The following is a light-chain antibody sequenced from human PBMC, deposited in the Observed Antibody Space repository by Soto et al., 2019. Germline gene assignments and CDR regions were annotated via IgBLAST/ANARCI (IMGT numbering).Light chain of an antibody. CDR3: QQYGSSGT. CDR1: QSVSNNY. J-gene: IGKJ1*01. Sequence: EIMLMQSPGTLSLSPGERATLSFRASQSVSNNYLAWYQQKPGQAPRLLIYGASNRATGIPDRFSGSGSGTDFTLTISRLEPEDFAVYYCQQYGSSGTFGQGTKVDI. V-gene: IGKV3-20*01. CDR2: GAS.